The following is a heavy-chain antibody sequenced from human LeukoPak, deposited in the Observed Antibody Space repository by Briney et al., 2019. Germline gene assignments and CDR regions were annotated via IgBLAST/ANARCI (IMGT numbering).Heavy chain of an antibody. V-gene: IGHV1-3*03. CDR3: ARSGGSRGTVTPPGDF. CDR2: IDAGNGRT. D-gene: IGHD4-17*01. J-gene: IGHJ4*02. Sequence: ASVKVSCKASGYDFTKYAVQWVRQAPGQRLEWMGWIDAGNGRTKYSQDFQGRVTISRDTSASIAYMDLSSLKSEDMAVYYCARSGGSRGTVTPPGDFWGQGTLVTVSS. CDR1: GYDFTKYA.